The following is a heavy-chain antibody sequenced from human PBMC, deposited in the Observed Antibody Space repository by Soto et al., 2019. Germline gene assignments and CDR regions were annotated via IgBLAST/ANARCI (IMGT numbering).Heavy chain of an antibody. D-gene: IGHD3-3*01. J-gene: IGHJ4*02. CDR2: IYCDDDK. CDR3: AHRVLRTVFGLVTTAAIYFDF. Sequence: QITLNESGPTVVRPTETLTLTCRFSGFSLTTSGVGVGWIRQSPGKAPEWLALIYCDDDKRYSASLKSRLTITKDTSKNQVVLTVSDLDPTDTATYYCAHRVLRTVFGLVTTAAIYFDFWSQGTPVAVSS. V-gene: IGHV2-5*02. CDR1: GFSLTTSGVG.